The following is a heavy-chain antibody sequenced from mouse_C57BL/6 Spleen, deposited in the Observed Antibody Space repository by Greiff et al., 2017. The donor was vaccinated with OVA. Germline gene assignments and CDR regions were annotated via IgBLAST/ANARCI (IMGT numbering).Heavy chain of an antibody. J-gene: IGHJ4*01. CDR3: AREGAMDY. V-gene: IGHV1-54*01. CDR2: INPGSGGT. Sequence: VQLQESGAELVRPGTSVKVSCKASGYAFTNYLIEWVKQRPGQGLEWIGVINPGSGGTNYNEKFKGKATLTADKSSSTAYMQLSSLTSEDSAVYFCAREGAMDYWGQGTSVTVSS. CDR1: GYAFTNYL.